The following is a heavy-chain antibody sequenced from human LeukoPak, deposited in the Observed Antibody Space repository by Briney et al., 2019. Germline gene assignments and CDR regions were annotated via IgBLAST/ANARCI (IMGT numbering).Heavy chain of an antibody. CDR2: IYYSGST. J-gene: IGHJ6*03. CDR3: ARSYCSGGSCYSHYYYYMDA. Sequence: SETLSLTCTVSGGSISSSSYYWGWIRQPPGKGLEWIGSIYYSGSTYYNPSLKSRVTISVDTSKNQFSLKLSSVTAADTAVYYCARSYCSGGSCYSHYYYYMDAWGKGTTVTVSS. D-gene: IGHD2-15*01. CDR1: GGSISSSSYY. V-gene: IGHV4-39*07.